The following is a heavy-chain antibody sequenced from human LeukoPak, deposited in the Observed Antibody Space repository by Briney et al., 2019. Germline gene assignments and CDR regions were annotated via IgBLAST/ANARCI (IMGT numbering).Heavy chain of an antibody. CDR2: INPNSGGT. Sequence: ASVKVSCKASGYTFTGYYMHWVRQAPGQGLEWMGWINPNSGGTNYAQKFQGRVTMTRDTSISTAYMELSSLRSEDTAVYYCAKNRDMIVVVSRAFDIWGQGTMVTVSS. CDR1: GYTFTGYY. J-gene: IGHJ3*02. CDR3: AKNRDMIVVVSRAFDI. V-gene: IGHV1-2*02. D-gene: IGHD3-22*01.